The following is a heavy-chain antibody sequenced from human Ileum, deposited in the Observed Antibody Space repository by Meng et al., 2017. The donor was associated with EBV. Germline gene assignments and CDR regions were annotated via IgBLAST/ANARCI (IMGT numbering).Heavy chain of an antibody. D-gene: IGHD2-2*02. V-gene: IGHV4-4*02. J-gene: IGHJ4*02. CDR1: GGSISSSDW. Sequence: GLLQGSGPVLGKPSGTLSLTCAVSGGSISSSDWWSWVRQPPGKGLEWIGEICRGWGTNYNASLKSRVTISVDTSKNHFSLKLNSVTAADTAVYYCARVRVIPAAIGFDYWGQGTLVTVSS. CDR3: ARVRVIPAAIGFDY. CDR2: ICRGWGT.